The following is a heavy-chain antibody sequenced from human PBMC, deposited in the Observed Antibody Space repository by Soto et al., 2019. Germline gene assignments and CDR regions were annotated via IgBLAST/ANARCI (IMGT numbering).Heavy chain of an antibody. CDR2: IYYSGST. CDR1: GGSISSYY. CDR3: ARGTGYSYGQNYYYYGMDV. D-gene: IGHD5-18*01. Sequence: SETLSLTCTVSGGSISSYYWSWIRQPPGKGLEWIGYIYYSGSTNYNPSFKSRVTISVDTPKNQFSLKLSSVTAADTAVYYCARGTGYSYGQNYYYYGMDVWGQGTTVTVSS. J-gene: IGHJ6*02. V-gene: IGHV4-59*01.